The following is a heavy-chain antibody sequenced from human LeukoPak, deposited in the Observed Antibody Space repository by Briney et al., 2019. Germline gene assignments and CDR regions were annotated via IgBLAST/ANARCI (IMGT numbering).Heavy chain of an antibody. CDR1: GGSFSGYY. CDR2: INHSGST. Sequence: SETLSLTCAVYGGSFSGYYWSWIRQPPGKGLEWIVEINHSGSTNYNPSLKSRVTISVDTSKNQFSLKLSSVTAADTAVYYCARARGVAGRRYYFDYWGQGTLVTVSS. CDR3: ARARGVAGRRYYFDY. J-gene: IGHJ4*02. V-gene: IGHV4-34*01. D-gene: IGHD6-19*01.